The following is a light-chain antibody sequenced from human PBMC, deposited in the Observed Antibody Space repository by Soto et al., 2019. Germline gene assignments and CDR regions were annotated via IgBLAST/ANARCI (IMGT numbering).Light chain of an antibody. CDR3: CSYAGSYTYV. V-gene: IGLV2-11*01. J-gene: IGLJ1*01. CDR1: SSDVGGYNY. CDR2: DVS. Sequence: QSDLTQPRSVSGSPGQSVTISCTGTSSDVGGYNYVSWYQHHPGKAPKLMIYDVSKRPSGVPDRFSGSKSGNTASLTISGLQAEDEADYYCCSYAGSYTYVFGTGTKLTVL.